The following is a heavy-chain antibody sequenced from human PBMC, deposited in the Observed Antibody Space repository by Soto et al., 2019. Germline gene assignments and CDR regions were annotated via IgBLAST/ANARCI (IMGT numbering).Heavy chain of an antibody. D-gene: IGHD6-13*01. CDR1: EGTFNSYA. Sequence: QAQVVQSGAEVRKPGSSVKLSCKASEGTFNSYAIAWVRQAPGQGLEWMGGIIPYYNTLNYAQKFQDRVTGTADDSTNTVYIELSSLRSDDTAVYFCASGASRWYPYFFDSWAQGTLVTVSS. CDR3: ASGASRWYPYFFDS. CDR2: IIPYYNTL. J-gene: IGHJ4*02. V-gene: IGHV1-69*01.